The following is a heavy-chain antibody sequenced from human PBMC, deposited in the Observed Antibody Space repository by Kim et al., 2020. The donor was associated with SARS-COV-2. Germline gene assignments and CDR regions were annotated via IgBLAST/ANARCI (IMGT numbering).Heavy chain of an antibody. CDR2: INPSGGST. V-gene: IGHV1-46*01. Sequence: ASVKVSCKASGYTFTSYYMHWVRQAPGQGLEWMGIINPSGGSTSYAQKFQGRVTMTRDTSTSTVYMELSSLRSEDTAVYYCAREGYCSGGSCYSGGWFDPWGQGTLVTVSS. CDR3: AREGYCSGGSCYSGGWFDP. D-gene: IGHD2-15*01. J-gene: IGHJ5*02. CDR1: GYTFTSYY.